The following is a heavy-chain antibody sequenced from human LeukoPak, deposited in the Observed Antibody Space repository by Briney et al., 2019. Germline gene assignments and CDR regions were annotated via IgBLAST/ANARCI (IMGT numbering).Heavy chain of an antibody. CDR2: IYHSGST. V-gene: IGHV4-4*02. D-gene: IGHD5-12*01. J-gene: IGHJ4*02. CDR3: ARATRDIVATRYFDY. Sequence: PSGTLSLTCAVSGGSISSSNWWSWVRQPPGKGLEWIGEIYHSGSTNYNPSLKSRVTISVDKSKNQFSLKLSSVTAADTAVYYCARATRDIVATRYFDYWGQGTLVTVSS. CDR1: GGSISSSNW.